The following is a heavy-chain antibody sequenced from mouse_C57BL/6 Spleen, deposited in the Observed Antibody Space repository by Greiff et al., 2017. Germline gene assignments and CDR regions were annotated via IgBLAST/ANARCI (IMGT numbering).Heavy chain of an antibody. CDR2: IYPGDGDT. CDR3: ARSNYYGSSYLHWYFDV. V-gene: IGHV1-82*01. Sequence: ESGPELVKPGASVKISCKASGYAFSSSWMNWVKQRPGKGLEWIGRIYPGDGDTNYNGKFKGKATLTADKSSSTAYMQLSSLTSEDSAVYFCARSNYYGSSYLHWYFDVWGTGTTVTVSS. J-gene: IGHJ1*03. CDR1: GYAFSSSW. D-gene: IGHD1-1*01.